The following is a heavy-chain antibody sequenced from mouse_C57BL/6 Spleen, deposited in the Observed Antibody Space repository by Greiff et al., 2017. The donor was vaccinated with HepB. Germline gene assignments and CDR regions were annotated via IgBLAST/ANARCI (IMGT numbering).Heavy chain of an antibody. D-gene: IGHD1-1*02. Sequence: VQLQQPGAELVMPGASVKLSCKASGYTFTSYWMHWVKQRPGQGLEWIGEIDPSDSYTNYNQKFKGKSTLTVDKSSSTAYMQLSSLTSEDSAVYYCASGRGSMEGYWGQGTTLTVSS. CDR1: GYTFTSYW. CDR2: IDPSDSYT. V-gene: IGHV1-69*01. CDR3: ASGRGSMEGY. J-gene: IGHJ2*01.